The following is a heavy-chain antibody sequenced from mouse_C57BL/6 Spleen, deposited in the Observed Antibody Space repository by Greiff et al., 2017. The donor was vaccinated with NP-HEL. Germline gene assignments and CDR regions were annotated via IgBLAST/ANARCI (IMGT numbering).Heavy chain of an antibody. Sequence: LVESGAELMKPGASVKLSCKATGYTFTGYWIEWVKQRPGHGLEWIGELLPGSGSTNYNEKFKGKATFTADTSSNTAYMQLSSLTTEDSAIYYCAPNYYGYDGGDYYAMDYWGQGTSVTVSS. CDR2: LLPGSGST. CDR3: APNYYGYDGGDYYAMDY. V-gene: IGHV1-9*01. D-gene: IGHD2-2*01. CDR1: GYTFTGYW. J-gene: IGHJ4*01.